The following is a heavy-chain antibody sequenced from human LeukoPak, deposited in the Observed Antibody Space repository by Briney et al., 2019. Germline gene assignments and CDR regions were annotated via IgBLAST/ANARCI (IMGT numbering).Heavy chain of an antibody. Sequence: PGGSLRLSCAASGFTFSSYAMSWVRQAPGKGLEWVSAICGSGGSTYYADSVKGRFTISRDNSKNTLYLQMNSLRAEDTAVYYCAKSSSYDFWSGYYPYWGQGTLVTVSS. CDR1: GFTFSSYA. V-gene: IGHV3-23*01. D-gene: IGHD3-3*01. CDR3: AKSSSYDFWSGYYPY. J-gene: IGHJ4*02. CDR2: ICGSGGST.